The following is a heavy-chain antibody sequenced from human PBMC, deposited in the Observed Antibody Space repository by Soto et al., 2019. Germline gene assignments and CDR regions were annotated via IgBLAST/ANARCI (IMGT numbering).Heavy chain of an antibody. Sequence: GGALRLSCAASGLTFSSYGMHWVRQAPGKGLEWVAVISYDGSNKYYADSVKGRFTISRDNSKNTLYLQMNSLRAEDTAVYYCAKHRDIVVVVAVKDFDYWGQGTLV. J-gene: IGHJ4*02. CDR1: GLTFSSYG. D-gene: IGHD2-15*01. CDR3: AKHRDIVVVVAVKDFDY. V-gene: IGHV3-30*18. CDR2: ISYDGSNK.